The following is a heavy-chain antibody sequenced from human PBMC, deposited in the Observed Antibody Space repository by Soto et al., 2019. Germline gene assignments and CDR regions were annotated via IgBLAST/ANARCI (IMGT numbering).Heavy chain of an antibody. Sequence: QVQLVESGGGVVQPGRSLRLSCAASGFTFSSYGMHWVRQAPGKGLEWVAVISYDGSNKYYADSVKGRFTIPRDNSKNTLYLQMNSLRAEDTAVYYCAKDSRGDPLLDYWGQGTLVTVSS. CDR3: AKDSRGDPLLDY. J-gene: IGHJ4*02. D-gene: IGHD4-17*01. V-gene: IGHV3-30*18. CDR2: ISYDGSNK. CDR1: GFTFSSYG.